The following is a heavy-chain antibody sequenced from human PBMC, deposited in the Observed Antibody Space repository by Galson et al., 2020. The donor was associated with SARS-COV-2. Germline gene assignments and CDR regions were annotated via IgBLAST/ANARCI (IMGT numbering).Heavy chain of an antibody. V-gene: IGHV3-66*01. D-gene: IGHD1-26*01. J-gene: IGHJ4*02. CDR1: GFTVSSNY. CDR2: IYSGGST. CDR3: ARGEGWELPFDY. Sequence: GGSLRLSCATSGFTVSSNYMSWVRQAPGTGLEWVSVIYSGGSTYYADSVKGRFTISRDNSKNTLYLQMNSLRAEDTAVYYCARGEGWELPFDYWGQGTLVTVSS.